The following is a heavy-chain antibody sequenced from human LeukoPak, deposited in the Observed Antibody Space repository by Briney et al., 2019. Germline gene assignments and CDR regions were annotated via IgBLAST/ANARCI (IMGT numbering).Heavy chain of an antibody. J-gene: IGHJ6*03. D-gene: IGHD3-3*01. Sequence: ASVKVSCKASGGTFSSYAISWVGQAPGQGLEWMGGIIPIFGTANYAQKFQGRVTITTDESTSTAYMELSSLRSEDTAVYYCARGLLRFSEGGYYYYYMDVWGKGTTVTVSS. V-gene: IGHV1-69*05. CDR3: ARGLLRFSEGGYYYYYMDV. CDR2: IIPIFGTA. CDR1: GGTFSSYA.